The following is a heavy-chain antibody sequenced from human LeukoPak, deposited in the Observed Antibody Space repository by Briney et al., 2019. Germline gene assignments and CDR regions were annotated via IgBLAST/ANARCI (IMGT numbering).Heavy chain of an antibody. D-gene: IGHD5-12*01. J-gene: IGHJ4*02. V-gene: IGHV4-59*01. CDR3: ARAGVVATIDY. Sequence: SETLSLTCTVSGGSISSYYWSWIRQPPGKGLEWIGYIYYSGSTNYSPSLKSRVTISVDTSKNQFSLKLSSVTAADTAVYYCARAGVVATIDYWGQGTLVTVSS. CDR1: GGSISSYY. CDR2: IYYSGST.